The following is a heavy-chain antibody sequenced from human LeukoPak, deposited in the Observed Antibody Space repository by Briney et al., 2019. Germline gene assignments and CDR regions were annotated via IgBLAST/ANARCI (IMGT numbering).Heavy chain of an antibody. Sequence: SETLSLTCTVSGGSISSYYWSWIRQPAGKGLEWIGRIYTSGSTNYNPSLKSRVTMSVDTSKNQFSLKLRSVTAADTAIYYCAKSACSSSGFPDAFILWVQGTVVTVSS. CDR1: GGSISSYY. J-gene: IGHJ3*01. V-gene: IGHV4-4*07. CDR2: IYTSGST. D-gene: IGHD6-13*01. CDR3: AKSACSSSGFPDAFIL.